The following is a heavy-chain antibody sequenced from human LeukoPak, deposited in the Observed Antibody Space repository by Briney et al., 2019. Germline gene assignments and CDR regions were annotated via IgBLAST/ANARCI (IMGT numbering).Heavy chain of an antibody. CDR1: GYTFTSYW. CDR3: ARQTDEYFQH. Sequence: GESLKISCKGSGYTFTSYWIGWVRQMPGKGLEWMGIIYPGDSDTRYSPSFQGQVTISADKSISTAYLQWSSLMASDTAIYYCARQTDEYFQHWGQGTLVTVSS. J-gene: IGHJ1*01. V-gene: IGHV5-51*01. CDR2: IYPGDSDT.